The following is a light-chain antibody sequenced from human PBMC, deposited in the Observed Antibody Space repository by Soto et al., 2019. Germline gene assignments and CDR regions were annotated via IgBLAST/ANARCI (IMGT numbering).Light chain of an antibody. Sequence: EIVLTQSPAILSLSPGERATLSCRASQSVSSYLTWYQQKPGQAPSLLIYAASNRATGIPARFSGSGSGTDFALTISRREPEDSAVYYCQQRSDWPIASGGGTKVEIK. CDR3: QQRSDWPIA. CDR1: QSVSSY. V-gene: IGKV3-11*01. J-gene: IGKJ4*01. CDR2: AAS.